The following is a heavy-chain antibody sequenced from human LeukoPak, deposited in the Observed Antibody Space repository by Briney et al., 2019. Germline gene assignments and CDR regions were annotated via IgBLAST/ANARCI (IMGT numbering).Heavy chain of an antibody. V-gene: IGHV4-59*01. Sequence: SETLSLTCTVSGGSISSYYWSWIRQPPGKGLEWIGYIYYSGSTNYNPSLKSRVTISVDTSKNQFSLKLSSVAAADTAVYYCARLGYGDYGYWGQGTLVTVSS. J-gene: IGHJ4*02. CDR2: IYYSGST. D-gene: IGHD4-17*01. CDR1: GGSISSYY. CDR3: ARLGYGDYGY.